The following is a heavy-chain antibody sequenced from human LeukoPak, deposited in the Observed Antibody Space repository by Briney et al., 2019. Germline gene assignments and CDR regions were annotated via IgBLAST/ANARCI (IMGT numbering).Heavy chain of an antibody. J-gene: IGHJ4*02. CDR1: GGSFSGYY. V-gene: IGHV4-34*01. CDR3: ARKVYYFDY. Sequence: SETLSLTCAVYGGSFSGYYWSWIRQPPGKGLEWIGEINHSGSTNYNPSLKGRVTISVDTSKNQFSLKLSSVTAADTAVYYCARKVYYFDYWGQGTLVTVSS. CDR2: INHSGST.